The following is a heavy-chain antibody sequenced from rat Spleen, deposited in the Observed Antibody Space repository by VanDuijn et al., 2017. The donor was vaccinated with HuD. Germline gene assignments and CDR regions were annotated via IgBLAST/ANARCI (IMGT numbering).Heavy chain of an antibody. CDR1: GFSLTSYG. D-gene: IGHD1-1*01. J-gene: IGHJ2*01. CDR2: IWGDGST. V-gene: IGHV2-1*01. Sequence: QVQLKESGPGLVQPSWTLSLTCTVSGFSLTSYGVHWVRQPPGKGLEWMGGIWGDGSTAYNSALKARMRISRDTTKSQVFLKMNSLETEDTAIYFCTRVSEGLQWGDYWGQGVMVTVSS. CDR3: TRVSEGLQWGDY.